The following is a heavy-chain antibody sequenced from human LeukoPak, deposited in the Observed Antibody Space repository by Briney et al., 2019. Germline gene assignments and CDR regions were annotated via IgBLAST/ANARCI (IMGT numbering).Heavy chain of an antibody. J-gene: IGHJ4*02. V-gene: IGHV1-69*05. CDR1: GGTFSSYA. D-gene: IGHD2-15*01. Sequence: SVKVSCKASGGTFSSYAISWVRQAPGQGLEWMGRIIPIFGTANYAQKFQGRVTITTDESTSTAYMELSSLRPEDTAVYYCARHEDILRNNYFDYWGQGTLVTVSS. CDR3: ARHEDILRNNYFDY. CDR2: IIPIFGTA.